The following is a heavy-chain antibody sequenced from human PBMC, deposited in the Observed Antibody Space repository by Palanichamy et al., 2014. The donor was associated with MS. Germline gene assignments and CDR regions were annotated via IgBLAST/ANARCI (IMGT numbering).Heavy chain of an antibody. Sequence: QVQLVESGGGVVQPGGSLKLSCAASGFTFSNYVMHWVRQAPGKGLEWVAIIWHDGSNKYYADSVKGRFSISRDNSKNTLYLQMNSQRLEDTAVYYCAKRGYGSGSLNWFDPWGQGTLVTVSS. J-gene: IGHJ5*02. D-gene: IGHD3-10*01. CDR1: GFTFSNYV. CDR3: AKRGYGSGSLNWFDP. V-gene: IGHV3-30*02. CDR2: IWHDGSNK.